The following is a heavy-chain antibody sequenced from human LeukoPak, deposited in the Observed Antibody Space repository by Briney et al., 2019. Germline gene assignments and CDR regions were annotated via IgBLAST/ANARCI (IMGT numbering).Heavy chain of an antibody. V-gene: IGHV3-11*01. Sequence: PGGSLRLSCAASGFTFSDYYMSWIRQAPGKGLEWVSYISSSGSTIYYADSVKGRFTISRDNAKNPLYLQMNSLRAEDTAVYYCARDIGYCSGGSCYSEDYYYYGMDVWGQGTTVTVSS. CDR2: ISSSGSTI. CDR3: ARDIGYCSGGSCYSEDYYYYGMDV. D-gene: IGHD2-15*01. CDR1: GFTFSDYY. J-gene: IGHJ6*02.